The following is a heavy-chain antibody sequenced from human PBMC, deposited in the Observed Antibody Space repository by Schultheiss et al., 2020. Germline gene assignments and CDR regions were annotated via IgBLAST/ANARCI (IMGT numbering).Heavy chain of an antibody. D-gene: IGHD3-22*01. CDR3: ARDSSGYGYTVGWLDF. CDR1: GFTFSTYT. CDR2: ISSSSSTI. Sequence: GGSLRLSCAASGFTFSTYTMNWVRQAPGKGLEWVSYISSSSSTIYYADSVKGRFTISRDNAKNSLYLQMNSLRDEDTAVYYCARDSSGYGYTVGWLDFWGHGTLVNVSS. J-gene: IGHJ4*01. V-gene: IGHV3-48*02.